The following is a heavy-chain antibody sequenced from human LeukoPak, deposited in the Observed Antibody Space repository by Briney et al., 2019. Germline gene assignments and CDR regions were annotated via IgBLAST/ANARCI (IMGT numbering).Heavy chain of an antibody. D-gene: IGHD2-2*01. CDR1: GGSISSSSYY. CDR3: ARGGGSYCSSTSCYAYVYFDY. J-gene: IGHJ4*02. Sequence: SETLSLTCTVSGGSISSSSYYWGWIRQPPGKGLEWIGSIYYSGSTYYNPSLKSRVTISVDTSKNQFSLRLSSVTAADPAVYYCARGGGSYCSSTSCYAYVYFDYWGQGTLVTVSS. CDR2: IYYSGST. V-gene: IGHV4-39*01.